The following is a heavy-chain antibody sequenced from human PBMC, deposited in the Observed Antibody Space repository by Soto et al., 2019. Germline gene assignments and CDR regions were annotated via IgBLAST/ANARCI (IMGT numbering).Heavy chain of an antibody. V-gene: IGHV3-30-3*01. J-gene: IGHJ2*01. Sequence: QVQLVESGGGVVQPGRSLRLSCAASGFTFSSYAMHWVRQAPGKGLEWVAVISYDGSNKYYADSVKGRFTISRDNSKNTLYLRMNSLRAEDAAVYYCARGRGSMVRGWYFDLWGRGTLVTVSS. CDR3: ARGRGSMVRGWYFDL. CDR1: GFTFSSYA. CDR2: ISYDGSNK. D-gene: IGHD3-10*01.